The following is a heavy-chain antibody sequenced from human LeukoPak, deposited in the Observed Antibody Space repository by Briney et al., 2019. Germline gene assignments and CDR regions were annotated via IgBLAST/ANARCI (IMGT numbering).Heavy chain of an antibody. D-gene: IGHD5-12*01. CDR2: IRYTSTHI. J-gene: IGHJ4*02. CDR1: GLTFSSYP. V-gene: IGHV3-21*01. CDR3: ARSPPRGYSGHDDWPAYNFDY. Sequence: GGSLRLSCAAAGLTFSSYPMNWVRQAPGEGLEWVAAIRYTSTHINYADSVKGRFTISRDNAKNSLYLQMNSLRAEDTAVYYCARSPPRGYSGHDDWPAYNFDYWGQGTLVTVSS.